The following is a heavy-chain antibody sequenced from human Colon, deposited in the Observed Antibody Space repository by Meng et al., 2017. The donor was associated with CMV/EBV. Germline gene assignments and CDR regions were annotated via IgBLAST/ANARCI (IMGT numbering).Heavy chain of an antibody. Sequence: GGSLRLSCAASGFSLSNYWMFWVRQAPGKGLVWVSNINTDGTTTTYADSVRGRFTISRDNAKNTLYLQLNGLRGDDTAVYYCTRSKIAPGAVFDYWGHGTLVTSPQ. CDR3: TRSKIAPGAVFDY. V-gene: IGHV3-74*03. CDR1: GFSLSNYW. D-gene: IGHD2-2*01. CDR2: INTDGTTT. J-gene: IGHJ4*01.